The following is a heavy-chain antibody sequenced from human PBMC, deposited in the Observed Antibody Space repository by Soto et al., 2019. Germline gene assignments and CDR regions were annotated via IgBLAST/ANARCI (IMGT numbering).Heavy chain of an antibody. D-gene: IGHD1-26*01. CDR3: ARARETAFDI. V-gene: IGHV3-7*01. J-gene: IGHJ3*02. CDR2: IKQDGSEK. Sequence: GGSLRLSCAASGFTLSNHWINWVRQAPGKGQEWVANIKQDGSEKYYVDSVKGRFTISRDNAKNSLYLQMNSLRAEDTAVYYCARARETAFDIWGQGTMVTVSS. CDR1: GFTLSNHW.